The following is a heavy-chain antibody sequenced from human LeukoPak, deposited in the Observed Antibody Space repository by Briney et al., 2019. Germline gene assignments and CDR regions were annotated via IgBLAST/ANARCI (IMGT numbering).Heavy chain of an antibody. V-gene: IGHV4-39*01. Sequence: SETLSLTCTVSGGSISSSSYYWGWIRQPPGKGLEWIGSIYYSGSTYYNPSLKSRVTISVDTSKNQFPLKLGSVTAADTAVYYCARHHKYGPTAAHFDYWGQGTLVTVSS. CDR3: ARHHKYGPTAAHFDY. D-gene: IGHD2-2*01. J-gene: IGHJ4*02. CDR2: IYYSGST. CDR1: GGSISSSSYY.